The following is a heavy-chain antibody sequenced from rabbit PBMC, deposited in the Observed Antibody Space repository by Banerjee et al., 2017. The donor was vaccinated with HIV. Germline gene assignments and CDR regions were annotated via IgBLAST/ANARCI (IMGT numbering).Heavy chain of an antibody. CDR1: GFSFSSSYW. CDR3: ARRDWGVSRFTL. CDR2: INTGNSTT. D-gene: IGHD4-1*01. J-gene: IGHJ4*01. V-gene: IGHV1S45*01. Sequence: EESGGDLVKPEGSLTLTCKASGFSFSSSYWICWVRQAPGKGLEWIGCINTGNSTTYYASWVNGRFTVSLDNAQNTVFLQMTSLTPADTATYFCARRDWGVSRFTLWGPGTLVTVS.